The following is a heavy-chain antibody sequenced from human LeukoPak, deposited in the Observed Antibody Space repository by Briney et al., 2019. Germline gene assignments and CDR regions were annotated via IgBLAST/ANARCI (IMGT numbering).Heavy chain of an antibody. Sequence: GGSLRLSCAASGFTFSSYWMHWVRQAPGKGLAWVSRIKSDGSTRYADSVKGRFTISRDNAKNTVSLQMTSLRAEDTGVYYCARAPSEIGGYYPEYFRHWGQGTLVIVSS. CDR2: IKSDGST. V-gene: IGHV3-74*01. D-gene: IGHD3-22*01. CDR3: ARAPSEIGGYYPEYFRH. J-gene: IGHJ1*01. CDR1: GFTFSSYW.